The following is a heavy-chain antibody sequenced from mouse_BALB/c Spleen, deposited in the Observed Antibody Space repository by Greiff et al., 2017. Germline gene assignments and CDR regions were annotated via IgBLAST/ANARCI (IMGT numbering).Heavy chain of an antibody. J-gene: IGHJ4*01. CDR3: DREGITKSAMDY. CDR2: IWGDGST. CDR1: GFSLTGYG. Sequence: QVQLKESGPGLVAPSQSLSITCTVSGFSLTGYGVNWVRQPPGKGLEWLGMIWGDGSTDYNSALKSRLSISKDNSKSQVFLKMNSLQTDDTARYYCDREGITKSAMDYGGQGTRVSVSS. D-gene: IGHD2-4*01. V-gene: IGHV2-6-7*01.